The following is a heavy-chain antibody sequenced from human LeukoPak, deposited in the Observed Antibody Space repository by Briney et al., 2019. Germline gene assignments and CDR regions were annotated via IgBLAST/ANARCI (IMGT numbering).Heavy chain of an antibody. CDR1: GFTFSSYW. D-gene: IGHD4-23*01. V-gene: IGHV3-74*01. Sequence: GGSLRISCAASGFTFSSYWMHWVRQAPGKGLVWVSRINSDGSSTSYADSVKGRFTISRDNAKNTLYLQMNSLRAEDTAVYYCAREGDGGNPDYWGQGTLVTVSS. CDR3: AREGDGGNPDY. CDR2: INSDGSST. J-gene: IGHJ4*02.